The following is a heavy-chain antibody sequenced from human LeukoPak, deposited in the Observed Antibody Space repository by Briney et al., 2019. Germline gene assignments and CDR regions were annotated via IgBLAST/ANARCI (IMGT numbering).Heavy chain of an antibody. V-gene: IGHV7-4-1*02. CDR2: INPNTGNP. J-gene: IGHJ1*01. CDR1: GYIFSIYA. Sequence: ASVKVSCKASGYIFSIYAMIWVRQAPGQGLELMGWINPNTGNPTYAQGFTGRFVFSLDTSVSTAYLQISSLKPEDTAVYYCARDYAVAIGTTTYFQHWGQGTLVTVSS. D-gene: IGHD1-7*01. CDR3: ARDYAVAIGTTTYFQH.